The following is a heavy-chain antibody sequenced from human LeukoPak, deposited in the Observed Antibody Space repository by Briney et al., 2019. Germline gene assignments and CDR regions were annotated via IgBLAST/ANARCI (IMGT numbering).Heavy chain of an antibody. CDR3: ASGPRPYFDY. CDR2: ISRSGGST. J-gene: IGHJ4*02. D-gene: IGHD6-25*01. CDR1: GFTFSSYA. Sequence: GGSLRLSCAASGFTFSSYAMSGVRQAPGRGVAWVSAISRSGGSTYYADSAKGRLTISRDNSKITLYLQMNSLRAEDTAVYYCASGPRPYFDYCGQGNLVTVSS. V-gene: IGHV3-23*01.